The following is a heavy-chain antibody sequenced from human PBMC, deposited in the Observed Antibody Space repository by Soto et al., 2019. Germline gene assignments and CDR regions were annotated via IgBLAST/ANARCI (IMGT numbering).Heavy chain of an antibody. V-gene: IGHV4-34*01. D-gene: IGHD6-19*01. CDR1: GGSFSGYY. J-gene: IGHJ5*02. CDR2: INHSGST. Sequence: PSETLSLTCAVYGGSFSGYYWSWIRQPPGKGLEWIGEINHSGSTNYNPSLKSRVTISVDTSKNQFSLKLSSVTAADTAVYYCARAGAGTYRWFDPWGQGTQVTVSS. CDR3: ARAGAGTYRWFDP.